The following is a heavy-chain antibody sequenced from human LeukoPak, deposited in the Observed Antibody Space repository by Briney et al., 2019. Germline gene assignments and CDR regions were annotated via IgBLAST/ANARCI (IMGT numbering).Heavy chain of an antibody. CDR3: ARDERMTAFDY. CDR2: ISSSSSTI. V-gene: IGHV3-48*01. J-gene: IGHJ4*02. D-gene: IGHD2-21*02. Sequence: SYISSSSSTIYYADSVKGRFTISRDNAKNSLYLQMNSLRAEDAAVYYCARDERMTAFDYWGQGTLVTVSS.